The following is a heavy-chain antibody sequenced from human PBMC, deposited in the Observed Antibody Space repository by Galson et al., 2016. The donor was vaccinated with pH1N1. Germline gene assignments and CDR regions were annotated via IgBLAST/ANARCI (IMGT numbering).Heavy chain of an antibody. CDR2: IIPIFDTT. CDR3: ARKTPSNQDRNVFEYGMDV. D-gene: IGHD5/OR15-5a*01. CDR1: GGIFRSNA. J-gene: IGHJ6*02. V-gene: IGHV1-69*13. Sequence: SVKVSCKASGGIFRSNATSWVRQAPGQGLEWMGAIIPIFDTTNYAQKSQGRVTITADESTSTVYMELSSLRSEDTAVYYCARKTPSNQDRNVFEYGMDVWGQGTTVTVSS.